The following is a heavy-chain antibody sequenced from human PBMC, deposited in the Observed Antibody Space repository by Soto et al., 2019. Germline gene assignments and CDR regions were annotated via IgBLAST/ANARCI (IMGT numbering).Heavy chain of an antibody. CDR3: ATRRYYYGMDV. Sequence: PSGTLYLTCTVSVGSIRSGGYYWSWIRQHPGKGLEWIGYIYYSGTTYYNPSLKSRVTISVDTSKNQMSLKLSSVTAADTAVYYCATRRYYYGMDVWGQGTKVPVSS. CDR1: VGSIRSGGYY. CDR2: IYYSGTT. D-gene: IGHD1-1*01. V-gene: IGHV4-31*03. J-gene: IGHJ6*02.